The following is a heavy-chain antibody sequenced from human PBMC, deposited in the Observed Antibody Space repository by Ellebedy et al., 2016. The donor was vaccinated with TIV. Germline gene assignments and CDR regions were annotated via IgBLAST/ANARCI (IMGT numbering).Heavy chain of an antibody. D-gene: IGHD5-18*01. V-gene: IGHV4-59*08. CDR1: GGSISSYY. CDR2: IYYSGST. J-gene: IGHJ4*02. CDR3: ARGAGSYGYLEFDY. Sequence: MPSETLSLTCTVSGGSISSYYWSWIRQPPGKGLEWIGYIYYSGSTNYNPSLKSRVTISVDTSKNQFSLKLSSVTAADTAVYYCARGAGSYGYLEFDYWGQGTLVTVSS.